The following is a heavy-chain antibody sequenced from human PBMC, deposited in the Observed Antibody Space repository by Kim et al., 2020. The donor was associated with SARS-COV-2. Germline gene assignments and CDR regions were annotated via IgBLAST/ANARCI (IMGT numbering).Heavy chain of an antibody. CDR1: GGSFSGYY. J-gene: IGHJ6*02. CDR3: AREIVVVAATPHYYYYGMDV. Sequence: SETLSLTCAVYGGSFSGYYWSWIRQPPGKGLEWIGEINHSGSTNYNPSLKSRVTISVDTSKNQFSLKLSSVTAADTAVYYCAREIVVVAATPHYYYYGMDVWGQGTTVTVSS. CDR2: INHSGST. D-gene: IGHD2-15*01. V-gene: IGHV4-34*01.